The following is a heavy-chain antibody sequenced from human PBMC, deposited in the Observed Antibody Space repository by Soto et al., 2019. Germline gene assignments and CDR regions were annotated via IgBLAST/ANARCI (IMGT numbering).Heavy chain of an antibody. V-gene: IGHV1-8*01. CDR1: GYTFTSYD. CDR3: ARWSRGVVVPAAPKHYYYYMDV. J-gene: IGHJ6*03. CDR2: MNPNSGNT. D-gene: IGHD2-2*01. Sequence: ASVTVSCKASGYTFTSYDINWVRQATGQGLEWMGWMNPNSGNTGYAQKFQGRVTMTRNTSISTAYMELSSLRSEDTAVYYCARWSRGVVVPAAPKHYYYYMDVWGKGTTVTVSS.